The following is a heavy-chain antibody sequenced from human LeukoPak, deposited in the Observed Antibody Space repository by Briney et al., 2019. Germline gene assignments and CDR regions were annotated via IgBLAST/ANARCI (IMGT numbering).Heavy chain of an antibody. CDR1: GYTFTSYG. CDR2: ISAYNGNT. Sequence: ASVKVSCKASGYTFTSYGISWVRQAPGQGLEWMGWISAYNGNTNYAQKLQGRVTMTTDTSTSTAYMGLRSLRSDDTAVYYCARGSGGVTTVTTGWFDPWGQGTLVTVSS. J-gene: IGHJ5*02. D-gene: IGHD4-17*01. CDR3: ARGSGGVTTVTTGWFDP. V-gene: IGHV1-18*01.